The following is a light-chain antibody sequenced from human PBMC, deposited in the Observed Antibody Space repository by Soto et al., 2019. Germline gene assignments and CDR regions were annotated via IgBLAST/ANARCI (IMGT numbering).Light chain of an antibody. CDR1: QSVGSY. Sequence: ETVLTQSPATMSLSPGERATLSCRTSQSVGSYLAWFQQKPGQAPRLLIYDASNRATGIPARFSGSGSGTEFTLTISSLQSEDFAVYYCQQYNNWPPLTFGGGTKVDIK. CDR2: DAS. V-gene: IGKV3-11*01. J-gene: IGKJ4*01. CDR3: QQYNNWPPLT.